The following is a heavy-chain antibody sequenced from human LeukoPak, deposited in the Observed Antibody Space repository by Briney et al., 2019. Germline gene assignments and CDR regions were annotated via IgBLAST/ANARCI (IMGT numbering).Heavy chain of an antibody. D-gene: IGHD3-10*01. Sequence: SETLSLSCTVSGGSISGYYWSWIRQPPGQGLEWIGYIYYSGSTKYNPPLKSRVTISVDTSKNQFSLRLSSVTAADTAVYYCAREGGYGELSQGYNWFDPWGQGTLVTVSS. CDR3: AREGGYGELSQGYNWFDP. V-gene: IGHV4-59*01. J-gene: IGHJ5*02. CDR2: IYYSGST. CDR1: GGSISGYY.